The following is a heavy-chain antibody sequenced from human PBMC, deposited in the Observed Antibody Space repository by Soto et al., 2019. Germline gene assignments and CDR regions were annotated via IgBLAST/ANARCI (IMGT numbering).Heavy chain of an antibody. J-gene: IGHJ4*02. CDR2: IIPIFGTA. Sequence: SVKVSCMVSGGTYSSYGISWVGQAPGQGLEWMGGIIPIFGTANYAQKFQSRVTITAYKSTSTAYTKLSSLRSEDTAIYSCPTLVGPFWTTYNQRNSWGQGTLVTVSS. CDR3: PTLVGPFWTTYNQRNS. CDR1: GGTYSSYG. D-gene: IGHD3-3*01. V-gene: IGHV1-69*06.